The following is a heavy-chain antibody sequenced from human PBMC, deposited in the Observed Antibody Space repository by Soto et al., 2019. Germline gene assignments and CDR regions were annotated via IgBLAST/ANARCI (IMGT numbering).Heavy chain of an antibody. CDR1: GFTFSSYA. CDR2: ISGSGGST. D-gene: IGHD6-19*01. J-gene: IGHJ4*02. V-gene: IGHV3-23*01. CDR3: AKVRYEGIAVAGTPFDY. Sequence: EVQLLESGGGLVQPGGSLRLSCEASGFTFSSYAMSWVRQAPGKGLEWVSAISGSGGSTYYADSVKGRFTISRDNSKNTLYLQMNSLRAEDTAVYYCAKVRYEGIAVAGTPFDYWGQGTLVTVSS.